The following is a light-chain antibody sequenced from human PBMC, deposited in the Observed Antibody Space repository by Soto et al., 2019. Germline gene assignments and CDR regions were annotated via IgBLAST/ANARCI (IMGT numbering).Light chain of an antibody. J-gene: IGLJ1*01. CDR1: SSDVGGYNY. V-gene: IGLV2-11*01. Sequence: QSALTQPRSVSGSPGQSVTISCTGTSSDVGGYNYVSWYQQHPGRAPKLMISAVSERPSGVPDRFSGSRSGNTASLTISGLQAEDEADYFCATWDDSLNGFYVFGTGTKLTVL. CDR2: AVS. CDR3: ATWDDSLNGFYV.